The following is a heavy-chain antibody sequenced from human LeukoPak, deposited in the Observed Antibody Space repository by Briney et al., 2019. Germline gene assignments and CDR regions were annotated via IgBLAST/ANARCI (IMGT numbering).Heavy chain of an antibody. CDR1: GGTFSSYA. V-gene: IGHV1-69*05. D-gene: IGHD6-19*01. CDR2: IIPIFGTA. CDR3: ATLAVAGDYYFDY. Sequence: ASVKVSCKASGGTFSSYAISWVRQAPGQGLEWMGGIIPIFGTANYAQKFQGRVTITTDESTSTAYMEPSSLRSEDTAVYYCATLAVAGDYYFDYWGQGTLVTVSS. J-gene: IGHJ4*02.